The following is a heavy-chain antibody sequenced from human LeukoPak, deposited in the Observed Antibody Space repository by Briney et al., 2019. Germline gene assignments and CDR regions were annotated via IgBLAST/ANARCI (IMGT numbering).Heavy chain of an antibody. CDR1: GFTFSSYA. J-gene: IGHJ4*02. CDR3: ARGSELAARLFDY. V-gene: IGHV3-30-3*01. CDR2: ISYDGSNK. D-gene: IGHD3-10*01. Sequence: GGSLRLSCAASGFTFSSYAMHWVRQAPGKGLGWVAVISYDGSNKYYADSVKGRFTISRDNSKNTLYLQMNSLRAEDTAVYYCARGSELAARLFDYWGQGTLVTVSS.